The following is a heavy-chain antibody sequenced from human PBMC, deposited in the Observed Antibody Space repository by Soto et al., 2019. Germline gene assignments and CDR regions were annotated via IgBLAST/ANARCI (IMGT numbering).Heavy chain of an antibody. CDR1: GGSISSYY. Sequence: SETLSLTCTVSGGSISSYYWSCIRQPPGKGLEWIGYIYYSGSTNYNPSLKSRVTISVDTSKNQFSLKLSSVTAADTAVYYCAREVTVDWFEPWGQGTLVTVSS. D-gene: IGHD4-4*01. CDR3: AREVTVDWFEP. V-gene: IGHV4-59*01. J-gene: IGHJ5*02. CDR2: IYYSGST.